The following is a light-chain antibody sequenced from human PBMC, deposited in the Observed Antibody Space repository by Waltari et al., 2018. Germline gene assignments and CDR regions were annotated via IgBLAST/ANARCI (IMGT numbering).Light chain of an antibody. CDR3: QRRSNSPPWT. J-gene: IGKJ1*01. CDR1: QSVSTS. CDR2: DAS. Sequence: CRASQSVSTSLAWYQHRPGQAPRLLIYDASTRATGIPARFSGNGSGTDFTLTISSLEPEDFAVYYCQRRSNSPPWTFGQGTTVEVK. V-gene: IGKV3-11*01.